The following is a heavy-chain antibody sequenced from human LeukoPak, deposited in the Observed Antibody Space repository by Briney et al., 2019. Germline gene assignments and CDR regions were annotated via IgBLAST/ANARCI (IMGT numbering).Heavy chain of an antibody. CDR1: GFTFSSYE. CDR2: ISSSGSTI. D-gene: IGHD3-16*01. J-gene: IGHJ6*03. Sequence: PGGSLRLSCAASGFTFSSYEMNWVRQAPGKGLEWVSYISSSGSTIYYADSVKGRFTISRDNSKNTLYLQMNSLRAEDTAVYYCAGGGYYYYYYMDVWGKGTTVTISS. CDR3: AGGGYYYYYYMDV. V-gene: IGHV3-48*03.